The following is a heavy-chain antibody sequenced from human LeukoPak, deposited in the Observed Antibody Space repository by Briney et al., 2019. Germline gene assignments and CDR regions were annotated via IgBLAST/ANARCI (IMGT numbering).Heavy chain of an antibody. CDR2: IYYSGSP. V-gene: IGHV4-59*01. Sequence: SETLSLTCTVSGGSINSYYWNWIRQPPGKGLELIGYIYYSGSPTYNPSLKSRVTISVDTSKNQFSLQLSSVTAADTAVYYCARPIIPAYSSGWYYWSQGALVTVSS. CDR3: ARPIIPAYSSGWYY. CDR1: GGSINSYY. D-gene: IGHD6-19*01. J-gene: IGHJ4*02.